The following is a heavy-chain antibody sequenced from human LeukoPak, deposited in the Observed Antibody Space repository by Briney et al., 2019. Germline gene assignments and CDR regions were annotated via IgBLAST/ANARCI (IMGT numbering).Heavy chain of an antibody. J-gene: IGHJ4*02. Sequence: KSGGSLRLSCAASGFTFRSYWMEWVRQAPGKGLEWVSSISSGSGYIHYADSVKGRFTISRDNAKKSLYLQMNSLRAEDTAVYYCARDGLGIDYWGQGTLVTVSS. V-gene: IGHV3-21*01. CDR1: GFTFRSYW. CDR3: ARDGLGIDY. D-gene: IGHD3-10*01. CDR2: ISSGSGYI.